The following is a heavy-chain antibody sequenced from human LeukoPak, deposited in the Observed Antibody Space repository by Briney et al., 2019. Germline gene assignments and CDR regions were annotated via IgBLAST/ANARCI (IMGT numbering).Heavy chain of an antibody. CDR2: IYYSGST. CDR1: GGSISSYY. V-gene: IGHV4-59*01. D-gene: IGHD1-26*01. Sequence: SETLSLTCTVSGGSISSYYWSWIRQPPGKGLEWIGYIYYSGSTNYNPSLKSRVTISVDTSKNQFSLKLSSVTAADTAVYYCARLFAGSGSYYFDYWGQGTLVTVSS. CDR3: ARLFAGSGSYYFDY. J-gene: IGHJ4*02.